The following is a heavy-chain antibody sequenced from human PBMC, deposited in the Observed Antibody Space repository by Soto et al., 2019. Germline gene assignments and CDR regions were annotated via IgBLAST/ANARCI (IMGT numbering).Heavy chain of an antibody. V-gene: IGHV3-21*01. D-gene: IGHD2-15*01. CDR1: GFTFSSFN. CDR2: ISITGNYK. CDR3: ASRRLGYCTGGTCPEF. J-gene: IGHJ4*02. Sequence: EVQLVESGGGLVKPGGSLRLSCAASGFTFSSFNMDWVRQAPGKGLEWVSSISITGNYKYYADSLKGRFTISRDNAQNLLFLQMDRLRPEYTAVYYCASRRLGYCTGGTCPEFWGQGTLVTVTS.